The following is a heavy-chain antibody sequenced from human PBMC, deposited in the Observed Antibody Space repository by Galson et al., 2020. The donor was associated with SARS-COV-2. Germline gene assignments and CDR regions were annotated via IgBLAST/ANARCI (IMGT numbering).Heavy chain of an antibody. Sequence: HSGGSLRLPCATSGYILSNHWMNWDPQDQGKGMERVANIKQDGSEKYYVASVQGRFTISSDNARDSLYLQMNSLRAEDTAVYYWARVRPGYLGYWGQGTLVTVSS. CDR2: IKQDGSEK. V-gene: IGHV3-7*01. CDR1: GYILSNHW. CDR3: ARVRPGYLGY. J-gene: IGHJ4*02.